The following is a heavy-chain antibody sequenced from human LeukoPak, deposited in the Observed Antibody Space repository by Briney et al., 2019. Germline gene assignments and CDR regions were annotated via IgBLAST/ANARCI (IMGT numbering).Heavy chain of an antibody. CDR3: ARESPYSSGWEGYYYYYMDV. V-gene: IGHV3-48*03. Sequence: PGGSLRLSCAASGFTFSSYEMNWVRQAPGKGLEWVSYISSIGSTIYYADSVKGRFIISRDNAKNSLYLQINSLRAEDTAVYYCARESPYSSGWEGYYYYYMDVWGKGTTVTVSS. CDR1: GFTFSSYE. CDR2: ISSIGSTI. D-gene: IGHD3-22*01. J-gene: IGHJ6*03.